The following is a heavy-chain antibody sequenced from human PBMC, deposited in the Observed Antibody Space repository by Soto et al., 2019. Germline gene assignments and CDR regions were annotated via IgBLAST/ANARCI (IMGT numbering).Heavy chain of an antibody. CDR1: GGSISSYY. CDR3: ARRWGRAFDI. CDR2: IYYSGST. Sequence: SETLSLTCTVSGGSISSYYWSWIRQPPGKGLEWIGYIYYSGSTNYNPSLKSRVTISVDTSKNQFSLKLSSVTAADTAVYYCARRWGRAFDIWGQGTMVTVSS. J-gene: IGHJ3*02. D-gene: IGHD1-26*01. V-gene: IGHV4-59*01.